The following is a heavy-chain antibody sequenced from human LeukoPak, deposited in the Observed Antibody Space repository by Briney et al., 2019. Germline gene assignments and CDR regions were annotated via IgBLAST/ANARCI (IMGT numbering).Heavy chain of an antibody. CDR1: GYSFTSYW. Sequence: GESLKISCKGSGYSFTSYWIGWVRQMPGKGLEWMGIIYPGDSDTRYSPSFQGQVTISADKSISTAYLQWSSLKASDTAMYYCARPVTYYYDSSGYYQDDYWGQGTLVTVSS. CDR3: ARPVTYYYDSSGYYQDDY. J-gene: IGHJ4*02. D-gene: IGHD3-22*01. CDR2: IYPGDSDT. V-gene: IGHV5-51*01.